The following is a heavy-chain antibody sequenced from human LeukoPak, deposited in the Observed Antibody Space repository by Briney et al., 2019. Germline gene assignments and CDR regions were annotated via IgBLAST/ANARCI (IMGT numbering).Heavy chain of an antibody. V-gene: IGHV3-21*01. D-gene: IGHD6-13*01. CDR3: ARGEGVPAAGPSQREQDHYFDY. J-gene: IGHJ4*02. Sequence: GGSLRLSCAASGFSFSSYSMNWVRQAPGKGLEWVSSISSTSRYIYYADSLKARFTISRDNAKNSLFLQMNSLRAEDTALYYCARGEGVPAAGPSQREQDHYFDYWGQGTLVTVSS. CDR1: GFSFSSYS. CDR2: ISSTSRYI.